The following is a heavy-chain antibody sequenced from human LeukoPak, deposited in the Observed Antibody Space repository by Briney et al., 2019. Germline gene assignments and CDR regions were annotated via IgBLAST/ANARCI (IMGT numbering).Heavy chain of an antibody. J-gene: IGHJ4*02. Sequence: GGSLRLSCAASGFTVSSNYMSWVRQAPGKGLEWVSAISGSGGTTYYADSVTGRFTMSRDNSKNSLYLQMNSLRAEDTAVYYCARDEKAAAGLLNFDYWGQGTLVTVSS. CDR3: ARDEKAAAGLLNFDY. CDR1: GFTVSSNY. CDR2: ISGSGGTT. V-gene: IGHV3-23*01. D-gene: IGHD6-13*01.